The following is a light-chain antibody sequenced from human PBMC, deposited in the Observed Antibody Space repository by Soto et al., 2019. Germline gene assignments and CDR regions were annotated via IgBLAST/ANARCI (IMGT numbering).Light chain of an antibody. J-gene: IGKJ1*01. Sequence: DIQMTQSPSTLSASVGDRVTITCRASQSINSWLAWYQHKPGRAPKLLISKASTLESGVPSRFSGSGSGTDFTLTISSLQPDDFASYYCQQYDIYPWTFGQGTEVEIQ. V-gene: IGKV1-5*03. CDR2: KAS. CDR1: QSINSW. CDR3: QQYDIYPWT.